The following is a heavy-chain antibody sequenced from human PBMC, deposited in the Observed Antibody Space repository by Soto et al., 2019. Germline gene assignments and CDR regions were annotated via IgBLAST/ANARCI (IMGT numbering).Heavy chain of an antibody. J-gene: IGHJ4*01. D-gene: IGHD1-26*01. Sequence: SVKVSCKASGFTFTSSAVQWVRQARGQRLEWIGWIVVGSGNTNYAQKFQERVTITRDMSTSTAYMELSSLRSEDTAVYYCAALAVGATTTGHFDYWGHGTLVTVSS. CDR1: GFTFTSSA. CDR3: AALAVGATTTGHFDY. V-gene: IGHV1-58*01. CDR2: IVVGSGNT.